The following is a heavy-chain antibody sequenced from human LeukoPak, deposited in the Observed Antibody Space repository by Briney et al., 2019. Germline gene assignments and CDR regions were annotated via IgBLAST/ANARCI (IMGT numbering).Heavy chain of an antibody. CDR2: INHSGST. Sequence: SETLSLTCAVYGGSFSGYYWSWIRQPPGKGLEWIGEINHSGSTNYNPSLKSRVTISVDTSKNQFSLKLSSVTAADTAVYYCARRPFYSRWDMDVWGKGTTVTVSS. D-gene: IGHD2-15*01. CDR1: GGSFSGYY. CDR3: ARRPFYSRWDMDV. J-gene: IGHJ6*03. V-gene: IGHV4-34*01.